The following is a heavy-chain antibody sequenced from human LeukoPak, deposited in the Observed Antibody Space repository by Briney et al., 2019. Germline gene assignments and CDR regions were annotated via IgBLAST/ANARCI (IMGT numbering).Heavy chain of an antibody. CDR3: AREGWELQRGRYFDY. J-gene: IGHJ4*02. CDR2: ISSSGTTK. D-gene: IGHD1-26*01. V-gene: IGHV3-48*01. CDR1: GFTFSSYS. Sequence: GGSLRLSCAASGFTFSSYSMNWVRQAPGKGLEWVSYISSSGTTKYYADSVKGRFTISRDNAGNTLFLQLNSLRAEDTALYYCAREGWELQRGRYFDYWGQGILVTVSS.